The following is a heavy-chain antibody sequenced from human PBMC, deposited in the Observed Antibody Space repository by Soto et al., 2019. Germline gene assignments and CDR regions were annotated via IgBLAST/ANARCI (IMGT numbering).Heavy chain of an antibody. CDR1: GASISSSISD. Sequence: PLNTQSITCPVSGASISSSISDCGWIRQHPGKGLEWIGSIYYSGSTYYNPSLKSRVTISVDTSKNQFSLKLSSVTAADTAVYYCARRLYYDSSGFEGGGMDVWGQGTTVT. J-gene: IGHJ6*02. D-gene: IGHD3-22*01. CDR2: IYYSGST. CDR3: ARRLYYDSSGFEGGGMDV. V-gene: IGHV4-39*01.